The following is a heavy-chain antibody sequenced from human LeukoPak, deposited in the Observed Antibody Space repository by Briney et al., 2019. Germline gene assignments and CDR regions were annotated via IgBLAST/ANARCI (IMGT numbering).Heavy chain of an antibody. V-gene: IGHV1-3*01. CDR3: ARSEKVGATLYFDY. D-gene: IGHD1-26*01. J-gene: IGHJ4*02. CDR2: INAGNGNT. CDR1: GYTFTSYA. Sequence: ASVKVSCKASGYTFTSYAMHWVRQAPGQRLEWMGWINAGNGNTKYSQKFQGRVTITRDTSASTAYMELSSLRSEDTAVYYCARSEKVGATLYFDYWGQGTLVTVSS.